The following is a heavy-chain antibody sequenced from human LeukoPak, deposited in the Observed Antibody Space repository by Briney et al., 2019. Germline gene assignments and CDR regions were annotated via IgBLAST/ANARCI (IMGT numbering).Heavy chain of an antibody. CDR2: IKQDGSEK. V-gene: IGHV3-7*03. Sequence: GGSLRLSCAASGFTFSSSWMNWVRQSPGKGLEWVANIKQDGSEKYYVDSVKGRFTISRDNAKNSLYLQMNSLRAEDTAVYYCARVFSYYDSSGPFDYWGQGTLVTVSS. J-gene: IGHJ4*02. D-gene: IGHD3-22*01. CDR1: GFTFSSSW. CDR3: ARVFSYYDSSGPFDY.